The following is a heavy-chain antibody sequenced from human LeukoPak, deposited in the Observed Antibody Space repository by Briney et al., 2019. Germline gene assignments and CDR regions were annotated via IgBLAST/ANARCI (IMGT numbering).Heavy chain of an antibody. CDR2: ISYDGSNK. Sequence: GGSLRLSCAASGFTFSSYAMHWVRQAPGKGLEWVAVISYDGSNKYYADSVKGRFTISRDNSKNTLYLQMNSLRAEDTAVYYCARDRNYYDSSGYYEGFDYWGQGTLVTVSS. V-gene: IGHV3-30*04. CDR3: ARDRNYYDSSGYYEGFDY. J-gene: IGHJ4*02. CDR1: GFTFSSYA. D-gene: IGHD3-22*01.